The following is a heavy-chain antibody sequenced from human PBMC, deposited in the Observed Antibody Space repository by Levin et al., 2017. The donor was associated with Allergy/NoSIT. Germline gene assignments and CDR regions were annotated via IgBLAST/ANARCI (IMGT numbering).Heavy chain of an antibody. D-gene: IGHD3-22*01. V-gene: IGHV3-53*01. CDR1: GFTVSSNY. CDR2: IYSGGST. CDR3: ASAPPRTYDSSGLLDY. J-gene: IGHJ4*02. Sequence: GGSLRLSCAASGFTVSSNYMSWVRQAPGKGLEWVSVIYSGGSTYYADSVKGRFTISRDNSKNTLYLQMNSLRAEDTAVYYCASAPPRTYDSSGLLDYWGQGTLVTVSS.